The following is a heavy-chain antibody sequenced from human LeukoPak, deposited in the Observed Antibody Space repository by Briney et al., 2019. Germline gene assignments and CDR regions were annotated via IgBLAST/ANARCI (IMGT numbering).Heavy chain of an antibody. CDR1: GFTFSSYG. Sequence: PGRSLRLSCAASGFTFSSYGMHWVRQAPGKGLEWVAVIWYDGSNKYYADSVKGRFTISRDNSKNTLYLQMDSLRAEDTAVYYCARAGGGSSVVVPAARPFDYWGQGTLVTVSS. V-gene: IGHV3-33*01. CDR2: IWYDGSNK. J-gene: IGHJ4*02. CDR3: ARAGGGSSVVVPAARPFDY. D-gene: IGHD2-2*02.